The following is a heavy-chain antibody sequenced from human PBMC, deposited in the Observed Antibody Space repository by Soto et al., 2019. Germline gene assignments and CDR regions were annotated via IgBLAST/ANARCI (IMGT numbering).Heavy chain of an antibody. Sequence: SETLSLTCSVSGDSISTVDYFWAWIRQPPGQALEYIGYIYKSATTYYNPSFESRVAISLDTSKSQFSLNVTSVTAADTAVYFCARGRYCLTGRCFPNWFDSWNQGTLVTVSS. CDR3: ARGRYCLTGRCFPNWFDS. CDR1: GDSISTVDYF. D-gene: IGHD2-15*01. CDR2: IYKSATT. V-gene: IGHV4-30-4*01. J-gene: IGHJ5*01.